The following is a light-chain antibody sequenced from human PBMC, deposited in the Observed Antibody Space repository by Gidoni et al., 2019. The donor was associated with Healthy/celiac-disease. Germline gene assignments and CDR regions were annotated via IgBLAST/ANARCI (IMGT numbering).Light chain of an antibody. CDR2: PAS. CDR3: QKYNSAPALT. V-gene: IGKV1-27*01. CDR1: QGISHY. J-gene: IGKJ4*01. Sequence: DIQMTQSPSSLSASVGDRDTITCRASQGISHYLVRYQQKPGKVPQLVIYPASTLQSGVPSRFSGSGSGTDFTLTISSLQPEDGATYYCQKYNSAPALTFGGGTKVEIK.